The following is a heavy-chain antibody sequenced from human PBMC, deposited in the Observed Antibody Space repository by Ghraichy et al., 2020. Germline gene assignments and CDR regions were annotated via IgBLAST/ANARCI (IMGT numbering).Heavy chain of an antibody. D-gene: IGHD6-13*01. V-gene: IGHV3-21*01. CDR3: SRGGGSGTPVLYHMDV. CDR1: GLMFSPNT. CDR2: ISSSTRYI. J-gene: IGHJ6*02. Sequence: GESLNISCVASGLMFSPNTMNWVRQAPGKGLEWGSSISSSTRYIYYADSVKGRFTISRDNAQNSLYLQMNSLRAEDTAVYYCSRGGGSGTPVLYHMDVWGLGTTVTVSS.